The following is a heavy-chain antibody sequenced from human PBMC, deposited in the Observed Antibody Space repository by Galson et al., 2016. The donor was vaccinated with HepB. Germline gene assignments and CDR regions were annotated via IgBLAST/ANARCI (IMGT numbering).Heavy chain of an antibody. V-gene: IGHV3-20*01. J-gene: IGHJ4*02. D-gene: IGHD1-26*01. CDR3: ASVTSKVGRDY. CDR2: INWHSGST. Sequence: SLRLSCAASGFIFSNAWMSWVRQAPGKGLEWVSGINWHSGSTGYADSVKGRFTISRDIAKNSLYLQMNSLRVDDTAFYHCASVTSKVGRDYWGQGTLVTVSS. CDR1: GFIFSNAW.